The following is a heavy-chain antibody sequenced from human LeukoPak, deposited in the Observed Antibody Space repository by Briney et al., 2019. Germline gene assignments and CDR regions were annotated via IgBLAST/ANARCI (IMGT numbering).Heavy chain of an antibody. D-gene: IGHD2-2*01. CDR1: GFTFDDYG. CDR2: INWNSGST. CDR3: ARAKACSGTTCPFDI. Sequence: GGSLRLSCAASGFTFDDYGMSWVRQVPGKGLEWVSGINWNSGSTGYADSVKGRFTISRDNAKNSLYPQMNSLRAEDTALYYCARAKACSGTTCPFDIWGQGTMVTVSS. J-gene: IGHJ3*02. V-gene: IGHV3-20*04.